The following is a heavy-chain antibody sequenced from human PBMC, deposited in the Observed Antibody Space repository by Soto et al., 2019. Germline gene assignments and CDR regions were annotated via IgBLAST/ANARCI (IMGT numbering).Heavy chain of an antibody. J-gene: IGHJ5*02. CDR2: IYYSGST. Sequence: SETLSLTCTVSGGSISSSSYYWGWIRQPPGKGLEWIGSIYYSGSTYYNPSLKSRVTISVDTSKNQFSLKLSSVTAADTAVYYCARDFPYYYDSSGYSLDLRHNWFDPWGQGTLVTVSS. CDR1: GGSISSSSYY. D-gene: IGHD3-22*01. V-gene: IGHV4-39*01. CDR3: ARDFPYYYDSSGYSLDLRHNWFDP.